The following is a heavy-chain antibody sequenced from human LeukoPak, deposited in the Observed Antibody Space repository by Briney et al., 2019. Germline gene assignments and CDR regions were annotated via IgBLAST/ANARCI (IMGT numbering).Heavy chain of an antibody. CDR3: ANPYGSGSYYMSALDI. V-gene: IGHV3-23*01. CDR2: ISGRNTGT. CDR1: GFNFRIHD. Sequence: GGSLRLSCAASGFNFRIHDMSWVRQAPGKGLEWVSTISGRNTGTYYADSVKGRFTISRDNSKNTLYLRMNSLRAEDTAVYYCANPYGSGSYYMSALDIWGLGTMVTVSS. D-gene: IGHD3-10*01. J-gene: IGHJ3*02.